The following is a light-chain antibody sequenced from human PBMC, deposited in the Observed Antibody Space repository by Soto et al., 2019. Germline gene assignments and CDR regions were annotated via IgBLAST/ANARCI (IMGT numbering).Light chain of an antibody. Sequence: EIVMTQSPATLSVSPGERATLSCRASQSVSSNLAWYQQKPGQAPRLLIYGASTRATGIPARFSGGGSGTEFTLTISSLQSEDYAVYYCHQYNNWPPWTFGQGTKVDI. CDR2: GAS. CDR3: HQYNNWPPWT. J-gene: IGKJ1*01. CDR1: QSVSSN. V-gene: IGKV3-15*01.